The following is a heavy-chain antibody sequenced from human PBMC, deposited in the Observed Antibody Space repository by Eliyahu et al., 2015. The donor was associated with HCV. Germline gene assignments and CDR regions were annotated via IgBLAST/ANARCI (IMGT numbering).Heavy chain of an antibody. V-gene: IGHV3-30*18. CDR1: GFTFXNYG. CDR3: AKDLSNYVDYYYGMDV. Sequence: QVQLVESGGGVVRPGRSLRXSCAAXGFTFXNYGXXWVRQAPGKGLEWVAVISYDGNKKYSGDSVKGRFTISRDNSKNTLFLQMTSLRAEDTAVYYCAKDLSNYVDYYYGMDVWGQGTTVTVSS. D-gene: IGHD4-11*01. CDR2: ISYDGNKK. J-gene: IGHJ6*02.